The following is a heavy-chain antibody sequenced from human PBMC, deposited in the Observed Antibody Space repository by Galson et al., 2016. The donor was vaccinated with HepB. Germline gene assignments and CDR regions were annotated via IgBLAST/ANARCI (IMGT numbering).Heavy chain of an antibody. CDR3: RYGMDV. J-gene: IGHJ6*02. CDR1: GFTFSNAW. CDR2: IKSKTDGGTT. V-gene: IGHV3-15*01. Sequence: SLRLSCAASGFTFSNAWMSWVRQAPGKGLEWVGRIKSKTDGGTTAYAAPVKGRFSISRDDSINTLYLQMNSLKTEDTAVYYCRYGMDVWGQGTTVTVSS.